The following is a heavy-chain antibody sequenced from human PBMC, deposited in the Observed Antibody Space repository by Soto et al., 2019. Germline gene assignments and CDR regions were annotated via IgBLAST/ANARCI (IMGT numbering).Heavy chain of an antibody. Sequence: GASVKVSCKASGGTFSSYAISWVRQAPGQGLEWMGGIIPIFGTANYAQKLQGRVTMTTDTSTSTAYMEMRSLRSDDTDVFYCARDGALGENYYYYGMDVWGQGTTVTVSS. J-gene: IGHJ6*02. D-gene: IGHD3-16*01. CDR3: ARDGALGENYYYYGMDV. CDR1: GGTFSSYA. V-gene: IGHV1-69*05. CDR2: IIPIFGTA.